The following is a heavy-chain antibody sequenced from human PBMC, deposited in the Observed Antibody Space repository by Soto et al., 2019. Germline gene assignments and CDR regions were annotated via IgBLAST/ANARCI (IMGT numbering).Heavy chain of an antibody. V-gene: IGHV1-69*06. D-gene: IGHD6-13*01. Sequence: ASVKVSCKASGGTFSSYAISWGRQAPGQGLEWMGGIIPIFGTANYAQKFQGRVTITADKSTSAAYMELSSLRSEDTAVYYCARLLAAAGLIDYWGQGTLVTVSS. CDR1: GGTFSSYA. J-gene: IGHJ4*02. CDR3: ARLLAAAGLIDY. CDR2: IIPIFGTA.